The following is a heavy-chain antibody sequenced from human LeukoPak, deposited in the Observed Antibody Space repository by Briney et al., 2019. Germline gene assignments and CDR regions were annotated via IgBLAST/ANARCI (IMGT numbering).Heavy chain of an antibody. CDR3: ARSAEVAAAGNLLWPRYYYYYYMDV. D-gene: IGHD6-13*01. CDR2: ISSSSSTI. CDR1: GFTFSSYS. V-gene: IGHV3-48*01. Sequence: PGGSLRLSCAASGFTFSSYSMNWVRQAPGKGLEWVSYISSSSSTIYYADSVKGRFTISRDNAKNSLYLQMNSLRAEDTAVYYCARSAEVAAAGNLLWPRYYYYYYMDVWGKGTTVTVSS. J-gene: IGHJ6*03.